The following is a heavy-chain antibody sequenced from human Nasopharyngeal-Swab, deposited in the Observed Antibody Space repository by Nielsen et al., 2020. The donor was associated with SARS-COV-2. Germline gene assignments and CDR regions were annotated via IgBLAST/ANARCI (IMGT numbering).Heavy chain of an antibody. CDR3: AKGTGMTYRAIDY. V-gene: IGHV3-23*01. Sequence: GESLKISCAASGFTFSSYSMSWLRQAPGKGLEWVSAISRTYSTYYADSVRGRFTVSRDNSKNTLYLQMSSLRAEDTAVYYCAKGTGMTYRAIDYWGQGTLVTASS. CDR1: GFTFSSYS. J-gene: IGHJ4*02. D-gene: IGHD1-14*01. CDR2: ISRTYST.